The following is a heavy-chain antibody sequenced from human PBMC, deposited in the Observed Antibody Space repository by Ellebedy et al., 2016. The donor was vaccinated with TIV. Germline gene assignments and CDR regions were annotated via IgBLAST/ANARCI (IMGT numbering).Heavy chain of an antibody. D-gene: IGHD2-15*01. V-gene: IGHV1-8*01. CDR3: GRGRGYASTGRVYYFDY. Sequence: AASVKVSCKASGYTFTDFDINWVRQATGQGLEWVGWMNPNSGNTGSAQKFQGRVTMTRDSSISTVYMELSSLRSEDTAVYYCGRGRGYASTGRVYYFDYWGQGSLVTVSS. CDR1: GYTFTDFD. CDR2: MNPNSGNT. J-gene: IGHJ4*02.